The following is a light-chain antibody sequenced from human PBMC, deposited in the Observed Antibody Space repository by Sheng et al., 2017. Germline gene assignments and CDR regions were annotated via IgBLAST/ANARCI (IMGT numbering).Light chain of an antibody. J-gene: IGKJ4*01. CDR1: QGISNY. Sequence: DIQMTQSPSSLSASVGDRVTITCRASQGISNYLAWFQQKPGKAPKSLDLCCIQFVKVGVPTQSYSGSGSGTDFTLTISSLQPEDFATYYCQQYNSYPFTFGGGTKVEIK. V-gene: IGKV1-16*02. CDR2: CI. CDR3: QQYNSYPFT.